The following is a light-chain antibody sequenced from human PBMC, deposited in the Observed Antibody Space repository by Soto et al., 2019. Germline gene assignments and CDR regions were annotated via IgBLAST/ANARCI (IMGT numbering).Light chain of an antibody. Sequence: EIVLPQSPGTLSLYPGERATLSGRASQSVSSSYLAWYQQKPGQAPSLLNYDASNRATGIPARCSGSGSGTDFTLTISRLEPEDFAVYYCQQRSNWPDTFGQGTRREIK. V-gene: IGKV3D-20*02. CDR2: DAS. J-gene: IGKJ5*01. CDR1: QSVSSSY. CDR3: QQRSNWPDT.